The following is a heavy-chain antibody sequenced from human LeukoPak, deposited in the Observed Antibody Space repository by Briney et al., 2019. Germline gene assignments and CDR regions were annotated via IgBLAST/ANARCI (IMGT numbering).Heavy chain of an antibody. J-gene: IGHJ4*02. V-gene: IGHV4-39*07. CDR3: ARSTLGSPYYFDY. CDR1: GGSISSSSYY. D-gene: IGHD2-15*01. CDR2: IYYSGST. Sequence: SETLSLTCTVSGGSISSSSYYWGWIRQPPGKGLEWIGSIYYSGSTNYNPSLKSRVTISVDTSKNQFSLKLSSVTAADTAVYYCARSTLGSPYYFDYWGQGTLVTVSS.